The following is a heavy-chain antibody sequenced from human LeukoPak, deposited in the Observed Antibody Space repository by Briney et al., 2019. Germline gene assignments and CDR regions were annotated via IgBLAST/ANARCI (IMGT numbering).Heavy chain of an antibody. CDR1: GFTFSSNA. Sequence: GGSLRLSCAASGFTFSSNAMHWVRQAPGKGLEWVAVITYDGSSKYYADSVKGRFTISRDNSKNTLYLQMNSLRAEDTAVYYCARDNYYGSGTYGFESYWGQGTLVTVSS. D-gene: IGHD3-10*01. CDR3: ARDNYYGSGTYGFESY. V-gene: IGHV3-30-3*01. CDR2: ITYDGSSK. J-gene: IGHJ4*02.